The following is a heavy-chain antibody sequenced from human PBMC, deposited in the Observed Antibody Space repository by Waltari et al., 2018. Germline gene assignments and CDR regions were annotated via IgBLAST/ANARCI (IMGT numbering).Heavy chain of an antibody. CDR1: GYSLTSGSY. CDR2: IYHIGST. CDR3: ASGGYSYGYGY. V-gene: IGHV4-38-2*02. Sequence: QVQLQESGPGLVKPSETLSLTSTVSGYSLTSGSYRGWIRQPPGKGLAWIGSIYHIGSTYYNPSLKSRVTISVDTSKNQFSLKLSSVTAADTAVYYCASGGYSYGYGYWGQGTLVTVSS. J-gene: IGHJ4*02. D-gene: IGHD5-18*01.